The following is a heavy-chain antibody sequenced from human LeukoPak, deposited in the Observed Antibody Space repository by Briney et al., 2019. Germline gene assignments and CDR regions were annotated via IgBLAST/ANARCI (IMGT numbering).Heavy chain of an antibody. D-gene: IGHD4-23*01. CDR3: ARDRDYGGNHRWAFDI. Sequence: SETLSLTCTVSGGSISSYYWSWIRQPPGKGLEWIGYIYYSGSTNYNPSLKSRVTISVDTSKNQFSLKLSSVTAADTAVYYCARDRDYGGNHRWAFDIWGQGTMVTVSS. V-gene: IGHV4-59*01. CDR1: GGSISSYY. J-gene: IGHJ3*02. CDR2: IYYSGST.